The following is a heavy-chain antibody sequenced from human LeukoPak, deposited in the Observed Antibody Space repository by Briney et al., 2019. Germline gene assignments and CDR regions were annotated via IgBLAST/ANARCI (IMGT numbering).Heavy chain of an antibody. CDR2: IIPIFGTA. CDR1: GGTFSSYA. Sequence: ASVKVSCKASGGTFSSYAISWVRQAPGQGLEWMGGIIPIFGTANYAQKFQGRVTITADESTSTAYMELSSLRSEDTAVYYCARSGSGCCSYYYGMDVWGQGTTVTVSS. D-gene: IGHD6-19*01. CDR3: ARSGSGCCSYYYGMDV. V-gene: IGHV1-69*13. J-gene: IGHJ6*02.